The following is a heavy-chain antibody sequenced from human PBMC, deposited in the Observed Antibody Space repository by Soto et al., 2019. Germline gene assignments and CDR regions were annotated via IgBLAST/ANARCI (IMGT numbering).Heavy chain of an antibody. J-gene: IGHJ4*02. CDR1: GGSISSYY. V-gene: IGHV4-59*08. D-gene: IGHD6-13*01. CDR2: IYYSGST. Sequence: QVQLQESGPGLVKPSETLSLICTVSGGSISSYYWSWIRQPPGKGLEWIAYIYYSGSTTSNPSLKSRVTMSVDTSKNQFSLKLSSVTAADTAVYYCARHRRSSSYVFDYWGQGTLVTVSS. CDR3: ARHRRSSSYVFDY.